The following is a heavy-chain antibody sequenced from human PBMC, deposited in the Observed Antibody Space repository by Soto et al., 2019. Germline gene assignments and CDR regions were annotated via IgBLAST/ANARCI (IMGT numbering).Heavy chain of an antibody. V-gene: IGHV1-69*01. D-gene: IGHD3-3*01. Sequence: QVQLVQSGAEVKKPGSSVKVSCKASGGAFTGYAINWIRQAPGHGLEWMGGVIPMIGTANYAQKFQGRVTISADESTSTAYMELSSLGSEETDMYFCARGRWLQRFDFWGQGTLVTVSS. CDR3: ARGRWLQRFDF. CDR1: GGAFTGYA. CDR2: VIPMIGTA. J-gene: IGHJ4*02.